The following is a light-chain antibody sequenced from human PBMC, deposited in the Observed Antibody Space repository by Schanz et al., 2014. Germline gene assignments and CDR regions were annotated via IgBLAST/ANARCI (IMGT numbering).Light chain of an antibody. J-gene: IGLJ3*02. V-gene: IGLV2-8*01. CDR3: NSYAGSNNWV. CDR1: SSDVGGYNY. Sequence: QSALTQPASVSGSPGQPITISCTGTSSDVGGYNYVSWYQQHPGKAPKLLIYDVTKRPSGVPDRFSGSKSGNTASLTVSGLQAEDEADYYCNSYAGSNNWVFGGGTKLTVL. CDR2: DVT.